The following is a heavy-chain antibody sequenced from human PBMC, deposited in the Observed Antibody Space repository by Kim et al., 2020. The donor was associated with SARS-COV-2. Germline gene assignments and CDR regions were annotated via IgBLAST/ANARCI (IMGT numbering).Heavy chain of an antibody. CDR2: INTNTGNP. CDR1: GYTFTSYA. V-gene: IGHV7-4-1*02. CDR3: AREGRYSYGTTYGSGSYYKGGRLRPPDY. J-gene: IGHJ4*02. Sequence: ASVKVSCKASGYTFTSYAMNWVRQAPGQGLEWMGWINTNTGNPTYAQGFTGRFVFSLDTSVSTAYLQISSLKAEDTAVYYCAREGRYSYGTTYGSGSYYKGGRLRPPDYWGQGTLVTVSS. D-gene: IGHD3-10*01.